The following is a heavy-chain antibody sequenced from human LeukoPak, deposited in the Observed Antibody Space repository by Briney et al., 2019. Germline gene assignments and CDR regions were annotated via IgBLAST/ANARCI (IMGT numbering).Heavy chain of an antibody. V-gene: IGHV4-30-2*01. J-gene: IGHJ4*02. CDR1: GGSISSGGYY. D-gene: IGHD2-2*02. CDR3: ASSEPRTYCSSTSCYTGGGPPRY. CDR2: IYHSGST. Sequence: PSETLSLTCTVSGGSISSGGYYWSWIRQPPGKGLEWIGYIYHSGSTYYNPSLKSRVTISVDRSKNQFSLKLSSVTAADTAVYYCASSEPRTYCSSTSCYTGGGPPRYWGQGTLVTVSS.